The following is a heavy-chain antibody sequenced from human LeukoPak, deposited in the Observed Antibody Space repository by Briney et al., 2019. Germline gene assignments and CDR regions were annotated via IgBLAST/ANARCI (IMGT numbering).Heavy chain of an antibody. CDR2: INPNSGGT. J-gene: IGHJ6*03. V-gene: IGHV1-2*06. CDR3: ARGLGYYDSSGYYYVDYYYYYMDV. D-gene: IGHD3-22*01. CDR1: GYTFTGYY. Sequence: GASVKVSCKASGYTFTGYYMHWVRQAPGQGLEWMGRINPNSGGTNYAQKFQGRVTMTRDTSISTAYMELSRLRSDDTAVYYCARGLGYYDSSGYYYVDYYYYYMDVWGKGTTVTVSS.